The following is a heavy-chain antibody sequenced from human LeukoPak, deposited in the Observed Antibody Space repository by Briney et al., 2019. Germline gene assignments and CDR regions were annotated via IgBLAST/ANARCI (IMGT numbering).Heavy chain of an antibody. D-gene: IGHD5-18*01. J-gene: IGHJ4*02. CDR3: ARGLGNSYGHRGLDY. Sequence: SETLSLTCAVYGESFRGYYWSWIRQPPGKGLEWIGEINHSGSTNYNPSLKSRVTISVDTSKNQFSLKLSSVTAADTAVYYCARGLGNSYGHRGLDYWAGEPLVPVSS. V-gene: IGHV4-34*01. CDR1: GESFRGYY. CDR2: INHSGST.